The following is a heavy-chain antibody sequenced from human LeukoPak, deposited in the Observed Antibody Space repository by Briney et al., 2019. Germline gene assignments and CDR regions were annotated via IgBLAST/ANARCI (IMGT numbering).Heavy chain of an antibody. V-gene: IGHV3-30*04. D-gene: IGHD6-6*01. CDR1: RFTFNNYA. CDR2: ISYEGSNK. J-gene: IGHJ4*02. CDR3: AKDKLGRSFGYSSSSLPRY. Sequence: GGSLGLSCAASRFTFNNYAMHWVRQAPGKGLEWVAAISYEGSNKYYVDSVKGRFTISRDNSKNTLYLQMNSLRAEDTTVYYCAKDKLGRSFGYSSSSLPRYWGQGTLVTVSS.